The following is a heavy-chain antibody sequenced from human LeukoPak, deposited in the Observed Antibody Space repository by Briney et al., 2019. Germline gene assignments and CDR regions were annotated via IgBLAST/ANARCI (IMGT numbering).Heavy chain of an antibody. CDR1: GFIFTPYA. D-gene: IGHD6-19*01. V-gene: IGHV3-23*01. J-gene: IGHJ3*02. CDR2: ISGSGGST. Sequence: QPGGSLRLSCAASGFIFTPYAMTWVRQAPGKGLEWVSAISGSGGSTYYADSVKGRFTISRDNSKNTLYLQMNSLRAGDTAVYYCAKHSESSGWYGAFDIWGQGTMVTVSS. CDR3: AKHSESSGWYGAFDI.